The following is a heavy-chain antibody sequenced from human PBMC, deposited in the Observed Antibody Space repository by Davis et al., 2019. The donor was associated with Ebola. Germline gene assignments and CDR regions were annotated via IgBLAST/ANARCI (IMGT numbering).Heavy chain of an antibody. Sequence: GGSLRLSCAASGFTVSSNYMSWVRQAPGKGLEWVAVIWYDGSNKYYADSVKGRFTISRDNSKNTLYLQMNSLRAEDTAVYYCARDLGYSYGALDYWGQGTLVTVSS. CDR1: GFTVSSNY. J-gene: IGHJ4*02. CDR3: ARDLGYSYGALDY. V-gene: IGHV3-33*08. CDR2: IWYDGSNK. D-gene: IGHD5-18*01.